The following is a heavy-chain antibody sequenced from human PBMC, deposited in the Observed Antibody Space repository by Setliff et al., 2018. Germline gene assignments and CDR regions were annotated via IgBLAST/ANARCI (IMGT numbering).Heavy chain of an antibody. CDR3: ARTGTYRYFDS. V-gene: IGHV4-39*01. CDR2: IHYRGTT. CDR1: GASINSGSNY. D-gene: IGHD1-7*01. Sequence: SETLSLTCTVSGASINSGSNYWGWIRQPPGKGLEWIGRIHYRGTTYSNASLASRLTLSVDTSKNQFSLKLTSVTASDTAVYDCARTGTYRYFDSWGQGIRVTVSS. J-gene: IGHJ4*02.